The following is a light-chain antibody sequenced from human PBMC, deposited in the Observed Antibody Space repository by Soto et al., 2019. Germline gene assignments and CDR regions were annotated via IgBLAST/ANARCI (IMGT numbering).Light chain of an antibody. CDR3: QVWDSSSDHVV. CDR1: NIGSKS. J-gene: IGLJ2*01. Sequence: SYELTQPPSVSVAPGKTARITCGGNNIGSKSVHWYQQKPGQAPVLVIYYDSDRPSGIPERFSGSNSGNTATLTISRFEAGDEDDYYCQVWDSSSDHVVFGGGTKLTVL. CDR2: YDS. V-gene: IGLV3-21*04.